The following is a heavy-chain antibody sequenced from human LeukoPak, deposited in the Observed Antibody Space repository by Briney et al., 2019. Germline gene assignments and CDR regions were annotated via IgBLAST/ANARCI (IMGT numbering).Heavy chain of an antibody. CDR3: TRDLGWLQPPDH. J-gene: IGHJ4*02. Sequence: GGSLRLSCVASGFSLGNYWMHWVRQAPGKGLVWVSRINSDGSSISYADSVKGRFTISRDNAKNTLYLQMNSLRAEDTAVYYCTRDLGWLQPPDHWGQGTLVTVSS. V-gene: IGHV3-74*01. CDR1: GFSLGNYW. D-gene: IGHD5-24*01. CDR2: INSDGSSI.